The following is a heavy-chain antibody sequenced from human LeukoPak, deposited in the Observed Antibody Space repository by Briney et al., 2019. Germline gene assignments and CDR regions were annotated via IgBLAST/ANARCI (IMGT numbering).Heavy chain of an antibody. CDR2: IYYSGST. CDR3: SRWGHTHDY. J-gene: IGHJ4*02. Sequence: SETLSPTCTVSGGSINTYYWSWIRQPPGKGLEWIGYIYYSGSTNYNPSLKSRVTISVDTSKNQFSLKLSSVTAADTAVYYCSRWGHTHDYWGQGTLVTVSS. V-gene: IGHV4-59*01. D-gene: IGHD3-16*01. CDR1: GGSINTYY.